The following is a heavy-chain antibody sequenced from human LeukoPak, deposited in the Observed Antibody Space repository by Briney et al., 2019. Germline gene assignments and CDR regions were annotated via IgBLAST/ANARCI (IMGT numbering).Heavy chain of an antibody. V-gene: IGHV1-46*01. CDR3: ARESGSGSYHDAFDI. CDR2: INPSGGST. J-gene: IGHJ3*02. D-gene: IGHD1-26*01. Sequence: ASVKVSCKASGYTFTGYYMHWVRQAPGPGLEWMGIINPSGGSTSYAQKFQGRVTMTRDMSTSTVYMELSSLRSEDTAVYYCARESGSGSYHDAFDIWGQGTMVTVSS. CDR1: GYTFTGYY.